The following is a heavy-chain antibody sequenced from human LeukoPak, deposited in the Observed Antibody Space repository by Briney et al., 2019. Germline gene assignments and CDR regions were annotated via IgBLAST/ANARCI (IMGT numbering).Heavy chain of an antibody. J-gene: IGHJ4*02. V-gene: IGHV4-59*08. CDR3: ASSVAVATYYFDY. CDR1: GGSISSYY. Sequence: SETLSLTCTVSGGSISSYYWSWIRQPPGKGLEWIGYIYYSGSTNYNPSLKSRVTISVDTSKNQFSLKLSSVTAADTAVYYCASSVAVATYYFDYWGQGSLVTVSS. D-gene: IGHD6-19*01. CDR2: IYYSGST.